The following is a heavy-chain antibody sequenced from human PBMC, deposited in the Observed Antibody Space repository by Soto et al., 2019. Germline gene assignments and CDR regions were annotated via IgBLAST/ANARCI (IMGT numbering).Heavy chain of an antibody. D-gene: IGHD1-20*01. J-gene: IGHJ6*02. CDR3: ARVTGPGARLGPYYYYYGMDV. CDR1: GFTFSSYA. CDR2: ISGSGGST. Sequence: PGGSLRLSCAASGFTFSSYAMSWVRQAPGKGLEWVSAISGSGGSTYYADSVKGRFTISRDNSKNTLYLQMNSLRDEDTAVYYCARVTGPGARLGPYYYYYGMDVWGQGTTVTVSS. V-gene: IGHV3-23*01.